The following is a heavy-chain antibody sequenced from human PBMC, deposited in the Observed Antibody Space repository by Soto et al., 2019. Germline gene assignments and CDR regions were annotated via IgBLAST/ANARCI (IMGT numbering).Heavy chain of an antibody. V-gene: IGHV4-4*02. CDR1: GGSINSRYW. Sequence: PSETLSLTCAVSGGSINSRYWWSWVRQSPGKGLEWIGEIYHSGSTNYNPSLKSRVTISVDKSKNQFSLNLSSVTAADTAVYYCARDKGYDSSGYPALYQYYFDYWGQGTLVTVSS. CDR2: IYHSGST. D-gene: IGHD3-22*01. CDR3: ARDKGYDSSGYPALYQYYFDY. J-gene: IGHJ4*02.